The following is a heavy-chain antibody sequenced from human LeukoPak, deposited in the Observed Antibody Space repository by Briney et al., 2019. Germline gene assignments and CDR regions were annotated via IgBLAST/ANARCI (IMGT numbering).Heavy chain of an antibody. CDR3: ARPNDYGGTRGFDP. Sequence: ASVKVSCKASGYTFTSYGTSWVRQAPGQGLEWMGWISVYNGNTNYAQKLQGRVTMTTDTSTSTAYMELRSLRSDDTAVYYCARPNDYGGTRGFDPWGQGTLVTVSS. V-gene: IGHV1-18*01. CDR2: ISVYNGNT. CDR1: GYTFTSYG. D-gene: IGHD4-17*01. J-gene: IGHJ5*02.